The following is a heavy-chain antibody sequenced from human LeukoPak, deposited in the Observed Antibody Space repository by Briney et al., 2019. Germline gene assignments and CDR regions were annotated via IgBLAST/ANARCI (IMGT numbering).Heavy chain of an antibody. CDR1: GFTFSNAW. V-gene: IGHV3-66*01. D-gene: IGHD3-10*01. CDR3: AREIYDSYDY. CDR2: INSGGGT. Sequence: GGSLRLSCAASGFTFSNAWMTWVRQAPGKGLEWVSVINSGGGTYYADSVRGRFTISRDNSKNTLSLQMNSLRAEDTAVYYCAREIYDSYDYWGQGTLVTVSS. J-gene: IGHJ4*02.